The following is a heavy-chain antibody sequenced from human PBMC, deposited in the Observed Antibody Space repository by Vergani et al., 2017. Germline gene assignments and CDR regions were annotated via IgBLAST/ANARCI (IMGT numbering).Heavy chain of an antibody. Sequence: EVQLLESGGGLVQPGGSLRLFCAASGFTFSSYAMSWVRQAPGKGLEWVSAISGSGGSTYYADSVKGRFTISRDNSKNTLYLQMDSLRAEDTAVYYCAKDAGYRGGWNWFDPWGQGTLVTVSS. J-gene: IGHJ5*02. D-gene: IGHD6-19*01. V-gene: IGHV3-23*01. CDR2: ISGSGGST. CDR1: GFTFSSYA. CDR3: AKDAGYRGGWNWFDP.